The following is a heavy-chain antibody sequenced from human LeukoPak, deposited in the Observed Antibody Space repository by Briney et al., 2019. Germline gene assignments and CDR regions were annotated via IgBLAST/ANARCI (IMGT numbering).Heavy chain of an antibody. Sequence: ASVKVSRKASGYTFTSYGISWVRQAPGQGLEWMGWISAYNGNTNYAQKFQGRVTITADESTSTAYMELSSLRSEDTAVYYCATGGFWSGYLGALHYWGQGTLVTVSS. CDR3: ATGGFWSGYLGALHY. D-gene: IGHD3-3*01. CDR1: GYTFTSYG. CDR2: ISAYNGNT. V-gene: IGHV1-18*01. J-gene: IGHJ4*02.